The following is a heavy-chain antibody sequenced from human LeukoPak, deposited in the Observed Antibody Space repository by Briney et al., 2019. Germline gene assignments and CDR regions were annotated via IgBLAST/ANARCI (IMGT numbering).Heavy chain of an antibody. Sequence: PGGSLRLSCAASGFTVSSNYMSWVRQAPGKGLEWVSVIYSGGSTYYADSVKGRFTISRDNSKNTLYLQMNSLRAEDTAVYYCARLQWLANSPHFDYWGQGTLVTASS. CDR1: GFTVSSNY. CDR3: ARLQWLANSPHFDY. D-gene: IGHD5-12*01. CDR2: IYSGGST. J-gene: IGHJ4*02. V-gene: IGHV3-53*01.